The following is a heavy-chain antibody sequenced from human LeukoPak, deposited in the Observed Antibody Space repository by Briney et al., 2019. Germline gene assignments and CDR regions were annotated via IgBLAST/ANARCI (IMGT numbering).Heavy chain of an antibody. CDR3: AKVRGYSSSSTPIDH. D-gene: IGHD6-6*01. CDR1: GFTFSSYA. CDR2: ISSSGGTT. V-gene: IGHV3-23*01. J-gene: IGHJ4*02. Sequence: GGSLRLSCAASGFTFSSYAMSWVRQAPGKGLEWVSAISSSGGTTYYADSVKGRFTISRDNSKNTLYLQMNSLRAEGTAVYYCAKVRGYSSSSTPIDHWGQGTLVTVSS.